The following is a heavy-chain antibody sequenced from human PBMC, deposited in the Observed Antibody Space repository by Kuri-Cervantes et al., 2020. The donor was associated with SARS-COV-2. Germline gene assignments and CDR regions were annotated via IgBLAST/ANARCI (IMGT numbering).Heavy chain of an antibody. J-gene: IGHJ4*02. CDR2: ISYDGSNK. D-gene: IGHD4-11*01. CDR1: GFTFSSYA. CDR3: ARDVYPYSKLGNYFDY. Sequence: GESLKISCAASGFTFSSYAMHWVRQAPGKGLEWVAVISYDGSNKYYADSVKGRFTISRDNAKNSLYLQMNSLRAEDTAVYYCARDVYPYSKLGNYFDYWGQGTLVTVSS. V-gene: IGHV3-30-3*01.